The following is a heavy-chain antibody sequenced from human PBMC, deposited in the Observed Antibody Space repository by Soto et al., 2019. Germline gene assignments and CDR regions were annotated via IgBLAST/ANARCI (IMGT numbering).Heavy chain of an antibody. D-gene: IGHD3-3*01. V-gene: IGHV3-11*01. CDR3: ARDRITIFGVVIIRGMDV. J-gene: IGHJ6*02. Sequence: GGSLRLSCAASGFTFSDYYMSWIRQAPGKGLEWVSYISSSGSTIYYADSVKGRFTISRDNAKNSLYLQMNSLRAEDTAVYYCARDRITIFGVVIIRGMDVWGQGTTVTVSS. CDR2: ISSSGSTI. CDR1: GFTFSDYY.